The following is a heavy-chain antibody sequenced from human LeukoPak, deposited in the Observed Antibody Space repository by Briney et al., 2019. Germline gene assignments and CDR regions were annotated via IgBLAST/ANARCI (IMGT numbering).Heavy chain of an antibody. V-gene: IGHV3-23*01. CDR2: VSGSGGST. J-gene: IGHJ4*02. CDR1: GFTFISYA. Sequence: GGSLRLSCAASGFTFISYAMSRVRQAPGKGLEWVSAVSGSGGSTYYADSVKGRFTISRDNSKNTLYLQMNSLRAEDTAVYYCAKVGHLPIDYWGQGTLVTVSS. CDR3: AKVGHLPIDY.